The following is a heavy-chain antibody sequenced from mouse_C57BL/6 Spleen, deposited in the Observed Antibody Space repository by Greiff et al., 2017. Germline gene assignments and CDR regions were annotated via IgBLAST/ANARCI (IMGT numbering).Heavy chain of an antibody. CDR1: GFTFSDYY. CDR3: ARRDDYERYFDV. J-gene: IGHJ1*03. D-gene: IGHD2-4*01. CDR2: INYDGSST. V-gene: IGHV5-16*01. Sequence: EVQLVESEGGLVQPGSSMKLSCTASGFTFSDYYMAWVRQVPEKGLEWVANINYDGSSTYYLDSLKSRFIISRDNAKNILYLQMSSLKSEDTATYYCARRDDYERYFDVWGTGTTVTVSS.